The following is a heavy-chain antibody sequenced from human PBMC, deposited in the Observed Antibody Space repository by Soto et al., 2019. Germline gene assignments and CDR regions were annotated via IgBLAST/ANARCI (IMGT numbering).Heavy chain of an antibody. J-gene: IGHJ4*02. CDR3: ARDGVWGSGWYVDY. Sequence: ASVKVSCKVSGYTLTELPMHWVRQAPGQGLEWMGIINPSSGSTSYAQKFQGRVTMTRDTSTSTVYMELSSLRSEDTAVYYCARDGVWGSGWYVDYWGQGTLVTVSS. CDR1: GYTLTELP. CDR2: INPSSGST. D-gene: IGHD6-19*01. V-gene: IGHV1-46*01.